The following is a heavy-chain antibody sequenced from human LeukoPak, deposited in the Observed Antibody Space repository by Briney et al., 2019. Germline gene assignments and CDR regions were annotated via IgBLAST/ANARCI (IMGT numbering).Heavy chain of an antibody. Sequence: GGSLRLSCAVSGFTFSNYAMNWVRQAPGKGLEWVSSISSSSSYIYYADSVKGRFTISRDNAKNSLYLQMNSLRAEDTAVYYCARSAYCGGDCYSRGYYFDYWGQGTLVTVSS. V-gene: IGHV3-21*01. CDR2: ISSSSSYI. CDR3: ARSAYCGGDCYSRGYYFDY. J-gene: IGHJ4*02. CDR1: GFTFSNYA. D-gene: IGHD2-21*02.